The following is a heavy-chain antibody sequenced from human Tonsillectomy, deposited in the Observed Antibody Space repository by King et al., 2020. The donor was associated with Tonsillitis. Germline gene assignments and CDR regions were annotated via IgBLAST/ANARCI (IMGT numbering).Heavy chain of an antibody. J-gene: IGHJ4*02. D-gene: IGHD1-1*01. CDR2: MYHTGSS. CDR1: GYSISSGYY. V-gene: IGHV4-38-2*01. Sequence: VQLQESGPGLVKPSETLSLTCAVSGYSISSGYYWGWIRQPPGEGLEWIGSMYHTGSSYYNPSLKSRVTISVDTSKNQFSLKLNSVTASDTAVYYCARGRTDLAYWGQGTLVTVSS. CDR3: ARGRTDLAY.